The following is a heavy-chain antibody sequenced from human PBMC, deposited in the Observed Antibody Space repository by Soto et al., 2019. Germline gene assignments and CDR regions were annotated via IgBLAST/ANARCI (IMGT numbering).Heavy chain of an antibody. D-gene: IGHD3-3*01. V-gene: IGHV3-23*01. Sequence: VRQAPGKGLEWVSGVSASGLNTDYADPVKGRFYISRDNSKNTLYLQMNSLRAEDTAVYYCAKDVLRFLEWLAFYGMDVWGQGTTVTVSS. CDR2: VSASGLNT. CDR3: AKDVLRFLEWLAFYGMDV. J-gene: IGHJ6*02.